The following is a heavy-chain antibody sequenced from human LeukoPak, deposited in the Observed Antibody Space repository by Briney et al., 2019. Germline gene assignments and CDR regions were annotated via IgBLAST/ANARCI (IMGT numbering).Heavy chain of an antibody. D-gene: IGHD2/OR15-2a*01. CDR3: ARDSGTWFYLRG. CDR2: IRYGGSHQ. J-gene: IGHJ1*01. CDR1: GFSFGSYG. Sequence: PGRSLRLSCAASGFSFGSYGMRWVRQAPGKGLEWVAFIRYGGSHQFYADSVRGRFTISRDNPKNTLYLQMNSLRGEDTAVYFCARDSGTWFYLRGWGNGTLVTASS. V-gene: IGHV3-33*01.